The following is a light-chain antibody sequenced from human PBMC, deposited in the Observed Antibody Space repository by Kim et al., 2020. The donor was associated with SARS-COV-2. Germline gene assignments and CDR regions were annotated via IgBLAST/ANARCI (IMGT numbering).Light chain of an antibody. V-gene: IGKV3-11*01. CDR2: DAS. Sequence: SLSPRGRATLSCRASQSVSSYLAWYQQKPGQAPRLLIYDASNSATGIPARFSGSGSGTDFTLTISSLEPEDFAVYYCQQRSNWPSFGPGTKVDIK. J-gene: IGKJ3*01. CDR3: QQRSNWPS. CDR1: QSVSSY.